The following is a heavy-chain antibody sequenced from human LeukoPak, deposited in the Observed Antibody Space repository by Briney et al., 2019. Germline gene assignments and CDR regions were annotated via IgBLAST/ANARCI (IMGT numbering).Heavy chain of an antibody. V-gene: IGHV4-39*07. D-gene: IGHD3-10*01. CDR3: ARDIGIWFGELPDD. J-gene: IGHJ4*02. Sequence: SETLSLTCTVSGGSISSYYCGWVRQPPGKGLEWIGSIYYSGSTYYNPSLKSRVTISVDTSKNQFSLKLSSVTAADTAVYYCARDIGIWFGELPDDWGQGTLVTVSS. CDR2: IYYSGST. CDR1: GGSISSYY.